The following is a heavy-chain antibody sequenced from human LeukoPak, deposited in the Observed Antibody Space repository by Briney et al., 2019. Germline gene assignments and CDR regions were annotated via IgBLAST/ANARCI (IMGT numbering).Heavy chain of an antibody. V-gene: IGHV3-23*01. D-gene: IGHD3-22*01. J-gene: IGHJ4*02. CDR3: AKATYYYDSYGYNGVFEY. CDR2: VSGSAENT. Sequence: GGSLRLSCEASGFTVTSYAMSWVRPAPGKGLEWVSAVSGSAENTYYADSVKGRFTISRDSSKNTLYLQMNSLRAEDTAVYFCAKATYYYDSYGYNGVFEYWGQGSLLTVSS. CDR1: GFTVTSYA.